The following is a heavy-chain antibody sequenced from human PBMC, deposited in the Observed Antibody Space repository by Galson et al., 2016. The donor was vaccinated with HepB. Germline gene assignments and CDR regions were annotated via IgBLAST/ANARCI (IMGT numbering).Heavy chain of an antibody. D-gene: IGHD3/OR15-3a*01. V-gene: IGHV1-2*02. Sequence: SVKVSCKASGYTFTGYFFHWVRQAPGQGLEWMGWINPHSGATKYEQKFQGRASMTRDTSINTASMDLNSLESDYTAVYYCLRSAHYYDFWHGYLIWGQGSLVTVSS. CDR3: LRSAHYYDFWHGYLI. J-gene: IGHJ4*02. CDR1: GYTFTGYF. CDR2: INPHSGAT.